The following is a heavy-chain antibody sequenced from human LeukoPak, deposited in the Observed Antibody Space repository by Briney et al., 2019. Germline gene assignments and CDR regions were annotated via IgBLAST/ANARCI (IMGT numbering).Heavy chain of an antibody. D-gene: IGHD5-18*01. Sequence: PGGSLRLSCVVSGFTVSSNYMSWVRQAPGKGLEWVSVIYSGGNTHYADSVKGRSTISRDNSKNTLYLQMNSLRVEDTAMYYCARFSGYGGFDHWGQGTLVTVSS. V-gene: IGHV3-66*01. CDR2: IYSGGNT. CDR3: ARFSGYGGFDH. CDR1: GFTVSSNY. J-gene: IGHJ4*02.